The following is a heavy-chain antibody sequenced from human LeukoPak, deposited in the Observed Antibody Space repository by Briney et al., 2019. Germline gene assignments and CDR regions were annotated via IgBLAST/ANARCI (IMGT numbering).Heavy chain of an antibody. Sequence: LTGGSLRLSCAASGFTFSNYWIHWVRQAPGKGLVWVSRINREGSSTNYADSVQGRFTISRDNAKNTLYLQMNSLRAEDTAVYYCARDRLEERITMIVGEYFQHWGQGTLVTVSS. CDR1: GFTFSNYW. CDR3: ARDRLEERITMIVGEYFQH. D-gene: IGHD3-22*01. V-gene: IGHV3-74*01. J-gene: IGHJ1*01. CDR2: INREGSST.